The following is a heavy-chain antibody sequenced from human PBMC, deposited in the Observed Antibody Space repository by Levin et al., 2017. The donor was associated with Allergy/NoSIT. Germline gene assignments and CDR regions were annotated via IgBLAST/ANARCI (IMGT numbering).Heavy chain of an antibody. CDR3: ARDYLDSSTWSRNWFDP. CDR2: ISYYASNE. J-gene: IGHJ5*02. D-gene: IGHD6-13*01. Sequence: LSLPCEASGFPFSSYGMHWVRQAPGKALEWVAVISYYASNEYYADSVKGRFTISRDPSKNTVYLQMNSLRAEDTAVYYCARDYLDSSTWSRNWFDPWGQGTLVTVSS. CDR1: GFPFSSYG. V-gene: IGHV3-30*03.